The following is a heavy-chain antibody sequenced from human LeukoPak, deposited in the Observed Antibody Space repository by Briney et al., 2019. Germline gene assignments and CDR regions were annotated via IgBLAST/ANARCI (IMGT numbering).Heavy chain of an antibody. Sequence: GKSLRLSCAASGFTFSNYVIHWVRQAPGKGLEWVAVISYDGSNKYYVDSVKGRFTISRDNSKNTLFLQMNSLRAEDTAVYYCVKYLNCGGDCYSAAGHWGQGILVTVSS. CDR3: VKYLNCGGDCYSAAGH. V-gene: IGHV3-30*18. CDR1: GFTFSNYV. D-gene: IGHD2-21*02. J-gene: IGHJ4*02. CDR2: ISYDGSNK.